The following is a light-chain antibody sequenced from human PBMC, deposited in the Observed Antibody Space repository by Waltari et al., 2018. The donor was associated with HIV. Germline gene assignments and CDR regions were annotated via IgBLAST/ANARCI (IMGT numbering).Light chain of an antibody. J-gene: IGLJ3*02. CDR3: GTWDSSLSAV. CDR2: DNN. V-gene: IGLV1-51*01. CDR1: SSNIGSHS. Sequence: QSVLMQPPSVSAAPGQTVTISCSGSSSNIGSHSVSWYQQLPGTAPKLLIYDNNKRPSGIPYRFSGSKSGTSATVGITGLQTGDEADYYCGTWDSSLSAVFGGGTKLTVL.